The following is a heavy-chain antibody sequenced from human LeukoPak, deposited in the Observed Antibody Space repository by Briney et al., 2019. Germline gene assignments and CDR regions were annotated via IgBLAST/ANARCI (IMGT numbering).Heavy chain of an antibody. J-gene: IGHJ4*02. CDR1: GGSISSYY. Sequence: KPSETLSLTCSVSGGSISSYYWSWIRQPPGKGLEWIGYIYYSGSTNYNPSLKSRVTISVDTSKNQFSLKLSSVTAADTAVYYCARELNPYSGSYYLGYWGQGTLVTVSS. CDR3: ARELNPYSGSYYLGY. D-gene: IGHD1-26*01. V-gene: IGHV4-59*01. CDR2: IYYSGST.